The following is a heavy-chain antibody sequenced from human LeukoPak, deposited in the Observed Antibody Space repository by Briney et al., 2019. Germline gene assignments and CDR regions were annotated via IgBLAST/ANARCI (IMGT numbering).Heavy chain of an antibody. D-gene: IGHD3-22*01. V-gene: IGHV4-39*01. CDR1: GGSISSGGYY. CDR3: ARSGRPDSSGYYDY. CDR2: IYYSGST. J-gene: IGHJ4*02. Sequence: SETLSLTCTVSGGSISSGGYYWSWIRQHPGKGLEWIGYIYYSGSTYYNPSLKSRVTISVDTSKNQFSLKLSSVTAADTAIYYCARSGRPDSSGYYDYWGQGTLVSVSS.